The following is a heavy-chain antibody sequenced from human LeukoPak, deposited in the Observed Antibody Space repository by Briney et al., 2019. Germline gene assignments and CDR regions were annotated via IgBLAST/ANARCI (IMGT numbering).Heavy chain of an antibody. J-gene: IGHJ4*02. V-gene: IGHV1-69*05. Sequence: GASVKVSCKASGGTFSSYAISWVRQAPGQGLEWMGGIIPIFGTANYAQKFQGRVMITTDESTSTAYMELSSLRSEDTAVYYCARGAAMVRGVIPFDYWGQGTLVTVSS. CDR3: ARGAAMVRGVIPFDY. D-gene: IGHD3-10*01. CDR2: IIPIFGTA. CDR1: GGTFSSYA.